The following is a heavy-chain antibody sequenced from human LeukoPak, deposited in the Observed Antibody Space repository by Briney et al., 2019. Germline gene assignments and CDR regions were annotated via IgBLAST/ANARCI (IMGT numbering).Heavy chain of an antibody. V-gene: IGHV3-30-3*01. CDR1: GFTFSCYA. J-gene: IGHJ4*02. Sequence: GGSLRLSCAASGFTFSCYAMHWVRQAPGKGLEWVAVISYDGSNKYYADSVKGRFTISRDNSKNTLYLQMNSLRAEDTAVYYCAKDLRDDSSGYYFDYWGQGTLVTVSS. CDR3: AKDLRDDSSGYYFDY. CDR2: ISYDGSNK. D-gene: IGHD3-22*01.